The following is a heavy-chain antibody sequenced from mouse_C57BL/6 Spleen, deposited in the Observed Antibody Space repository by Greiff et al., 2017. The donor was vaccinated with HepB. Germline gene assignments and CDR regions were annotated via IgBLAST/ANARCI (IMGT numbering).Heavy chain of an antibody. J-gene: IGHJ3*01. D-gene: IGHD2-5*01. Sequence: QVQLKQSGAELARPGASVKLSCKASGYTFTSYGISWVKQRTGQGLEWIGEIYPRSGNTYYNEKFKGKATLTADKSSSTAYMELRSLTSEDSAVYFCAAPHPPYYSNYGTWFAYWGQGTLVTVSA. CDR2: IYPRSGNT. V-gene: IGHV1-81*01. CDR1: GYTFTSYG. CDR3: AAPHPPYYSNYGTWFAY.